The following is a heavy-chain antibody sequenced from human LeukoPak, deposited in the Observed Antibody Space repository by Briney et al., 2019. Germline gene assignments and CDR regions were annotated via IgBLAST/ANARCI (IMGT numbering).Heavy chain of an antibody. Sequence: GGSLRLSCAASGFTFSSYWMSWVRQAPGKGLEWVANIKQDGSEKYYVDSVKGRFTISRDNAKNSLYLQMNSLRAEDTAVYYCARDVVVVVPAAPRDYYYMDVWGKGTTVTVS. CDR3: ARDVVVVVPAAPRDYYYMDV. CDR2: IKQDGSEK. J-gene: IGHJ6*03. V-gene: IGHV3-7*01. CDR1: GFTFSSYW. D-gene: IGHD2-2*01.